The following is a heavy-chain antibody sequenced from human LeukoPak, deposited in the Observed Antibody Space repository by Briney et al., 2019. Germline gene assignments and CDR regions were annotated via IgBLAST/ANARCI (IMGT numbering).Heavy chain of an antibody. CDR2: IKPDGSEK. V-gene: IGHV3-7*01. Sequence: PGGSLRLSCAASGFTFSSSWMSWVRQAPGKGLEWVTNIKPDGSEKYYVDSVKGRFTISRDNAKNSLYLQMNSLRAEDTAVYYCARDLKEDSSSWYFQLWVYYFDYWGQGTLVTVSS. CDR1: GFTFSSSW. D-gene: IGHD6-13*01. J-gene: IGHJ4*02. CDR3: ARDLKEDSSSWYFQLWVYYFDY.